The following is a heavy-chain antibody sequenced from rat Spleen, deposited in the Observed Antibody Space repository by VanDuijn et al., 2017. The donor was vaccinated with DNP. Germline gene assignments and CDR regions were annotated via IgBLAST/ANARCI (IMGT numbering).Heavy chain of an antibody. Sequence: EVQLVESGGGPVQPGRSLKLSCVASGFIFNNYWMGWVRQAPGKGLEWIGEINKESGTIIYSPSLKDKFTISRDNAQNTLYLQMNKLGSEDTAIYHCAKGPNYGGYSDYFDYWGQGVMVTVSS. D-gene: IGHD1-11*01. CDR2: INKESGTI. CDR1: GFIFNNYW. V-gene: IGHV4-2*01. J-gene: IGHJ2*01. CDR3: AKGPNYGGYSDYFDY.